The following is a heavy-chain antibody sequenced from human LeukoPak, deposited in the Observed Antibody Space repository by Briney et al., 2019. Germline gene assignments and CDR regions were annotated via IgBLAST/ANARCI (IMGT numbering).Heavy chain of an antibody. CDR2: FDPEDGET. CDR3: ATKRLRWFGELDDAFDI. V-gene: IGHV1-24*01. J-gene: IGHJ3*02. Sequence: ASVKVSCKVSGYTLTELSMHWVRQAPGKGLEWMGGFDPEDGETIYAQKFQGRVTMTEDTSTDTAYMELSSLRSEDTAVYYCATKRLRWFGELDDAFDIWGQGTMVTVSS. D-gene: IGHD3-10*01. CDR1: GYTLTELS.